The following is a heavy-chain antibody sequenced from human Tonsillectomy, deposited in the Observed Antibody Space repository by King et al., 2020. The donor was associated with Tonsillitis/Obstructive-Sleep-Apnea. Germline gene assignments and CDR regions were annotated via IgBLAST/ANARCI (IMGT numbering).Heavy chain of an antibody. CDR2: IYYSGGT. Sequence: VQLQESGPGLVKPSETLSLTCIVSGGSISSYYWSWIRQPPGKGLECIGYIYYSGGTNYSPSLKSRVTISVDTSKNQVSLKLSSVTAADTAVYYCAREGAVMNAFDIWGQGTMVTVSS. V-gene: IGHV4-59*01. J-gene: IGHJ3*02. CDR1: GGSISSYY. CDR3: AREGAVMNAFDI. D-gene: IGHD2-8*01.